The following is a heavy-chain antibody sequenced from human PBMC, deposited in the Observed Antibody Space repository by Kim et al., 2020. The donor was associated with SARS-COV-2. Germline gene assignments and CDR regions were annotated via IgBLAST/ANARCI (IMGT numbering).Heavy chain of an antibody. D-gene: IGHD6-13*01. J-gene: IGHJ6*02. CDR2: INHSGST. CDR3: ARGDIAAAGTGYYYYYYGMDV. CDR1: GGSFSGYY. Sequence: SETLSLTCAVYGGSFSGYYWSWIRQPPGKGLEWIGEINHSGSTNYNPSLKSRVTISVDTSKNQFSLKLSSVTAADTAVYYCARGDIAAAGTGYYYYYYGMDVWGQGTTVTVSS. V-gene: IGHV4-34*01.